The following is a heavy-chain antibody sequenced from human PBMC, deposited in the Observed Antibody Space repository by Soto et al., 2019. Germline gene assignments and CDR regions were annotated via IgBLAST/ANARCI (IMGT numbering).Heavy chain of an antibody. J-gene: IGHJ3*02. CDR1: GFTFSSYA. D-gene: IGHD3-9*01. CDR2: ISGSGGST. CDR3: AKPQMNYDILTGYYFSAFDI. V-gene: IGHV3-23*01. Sequence: GGSLRLSCAASGFTFSSYAMSWVRQAPGKGLEWVSAISGSGGSTYYADSVKGRFTISRDNSKNTLYLQMNSLRAEDTAVYYCAKPQMNYDILTGYYFSAFDIWGQGTMVTVSS.